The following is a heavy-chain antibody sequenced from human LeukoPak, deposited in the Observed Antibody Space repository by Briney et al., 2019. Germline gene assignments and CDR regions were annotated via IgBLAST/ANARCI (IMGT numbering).Heavy chain of an antibody. CDR1: GGSISSSSYY. J-gene: IGHJ4*02. CDR2: IYYSGST. V-gene: IGHV4-39*01. CDR3: ARQANYYDSSGYLYYFDY. Sequence: SETLSLTCTVSGGSISSSSYYWGWIRQPPGKGLDRFGSIYYSGSTYYNPSLKSRVTISVDTSKNEFSLKLTSVTAADMAVYYCARQANYYDSSGYLYYFDYWGQGTLVTVSS. D-gene: IGHD3-22*01.